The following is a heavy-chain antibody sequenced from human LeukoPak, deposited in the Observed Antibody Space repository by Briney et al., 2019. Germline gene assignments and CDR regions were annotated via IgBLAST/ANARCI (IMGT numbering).Heavy chain of an antibody. J-gene: IGHJ6*03. CDR2: IYTSGST. CDR1: GGSISSGSYY. V-gene: IGHV4-61*02. D-gene: IGHD4-17*01. Sequence: SETLSLTCTVSGGSISSGSYYWSWIRQPAGKGLEWIGRIYTSGSTNYNPSLTSRVTISVDTSKNQFSLKLSSVTAADTAVYYCAGTTVSYYYYYMDVWGKGTTVTVSS. CDR3: AGTTVSYYYYYMDV.